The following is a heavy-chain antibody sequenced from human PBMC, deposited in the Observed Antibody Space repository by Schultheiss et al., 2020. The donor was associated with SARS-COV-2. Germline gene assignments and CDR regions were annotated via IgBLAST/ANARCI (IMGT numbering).Heavy chain of an antibody. V-gene: IGHV4-39*07. J-gene: IGHJ4*02. CDR2: IYYSGST. D-gene: IGHD2-8*01. CDR1: GGSISSSSYY. Sequence: SQTLSLTCTVSGGSISSSSYYWGWIRQPPGKGLEWIGSIYYSGSTNYNPSLKSRVTISVDTSKNQFSLKLSSVTAADTAVYYCARDGGNCNGPTCPGDEWGQGTLVTVSS. CDR3: ARDGGNCNGPTCPGDE.